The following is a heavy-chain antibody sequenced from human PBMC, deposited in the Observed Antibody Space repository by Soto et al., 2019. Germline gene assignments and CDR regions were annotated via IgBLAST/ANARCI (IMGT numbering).Heavy chain of an antibody. J-gene: IGHJ4*02. CDR1: GFTFDDYA. CDR3: AKDRGYDILTGYYDD. CDR2: ISWNSGSI. D-gene: IGHD3-9*01. Sequence: PGGSLRLSCAASGFTFDDYAMHWVRQAPGKGLEWVSGISWNSGSIGYADSVKGRFTISRDNAKNSLYLQMNSLRAEDTALYYCAKDRGYDILTGYYDDWGQGTLVTVAS. V-gene: IGHV3-9*01.